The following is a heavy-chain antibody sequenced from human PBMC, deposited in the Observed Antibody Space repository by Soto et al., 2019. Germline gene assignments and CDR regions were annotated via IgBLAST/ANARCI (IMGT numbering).Heavy chain of an antibody. CDR2: IFHNGST. D-gene: IGHD5-12*01. Sequence: QVQLQESGPGLVKPSGTLSLTCAVSSASIRSSNRWSWVRQSPGKGLEWIGEIFHNGSTNYNPSLKSRVTISVDKSKNQFSLKVSSVTAADTAVYYCARAFGYSGTHYYFYYMDVWGKGTTVTVSS. J-gene: IGHJ6*03. CDR1: SASIRSSNR. V-gene: IGHV4-4*02. CDR3: ARAFGYSGTHYYFYYMDV.